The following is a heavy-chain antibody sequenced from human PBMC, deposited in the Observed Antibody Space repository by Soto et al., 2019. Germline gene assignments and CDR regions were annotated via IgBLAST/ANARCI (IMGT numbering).Heavy chain of an antibody. CDR1: GFTFSSYA. V-gene: IGHV3-23*01. Sequence: EVQLLESGGGLVQPGGSLRLSCAASGFTFSSYAMSWVRQAPGKGLEWVSAISGSGGSTYYADSVKGRFTISRDNSKNTLYLQMNSLRAEDTAVYYCANPGTRNSKYGDYGQRYYYYGMDVWGQGTTVTVSS. D-gene: IGHD4-17*01. CDR2: ISGSGGST. CDR3: ANPGTRNSKYGDYGQRYYYYGMDV. J-gene: IGHJ6*02.